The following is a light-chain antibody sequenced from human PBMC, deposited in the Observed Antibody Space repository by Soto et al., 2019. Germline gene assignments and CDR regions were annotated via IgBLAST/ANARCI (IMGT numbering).Light chain of an antibody. Sequence: EIVLTQSPAALSFSPGERATLSCRASQSVGNSLAWYQQKPGQAPRLLIYDASSKPTDIPARFTGSGSGTDFSLTISGLEPVDFAVYYCQQRSNWPLTFGGGTKVEIK. V-gene: IGKV3-11*01. CDR1: QSVGNS. CDR2: DAS. CDR3: QQRSNWPLT. J-gene: IGKJ4*01.